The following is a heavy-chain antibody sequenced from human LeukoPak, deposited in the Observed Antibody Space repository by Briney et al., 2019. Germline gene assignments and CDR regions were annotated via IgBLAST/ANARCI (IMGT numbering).Heavy chain of an antibody. CDR3: TRAYYDFWSGYYG. Sequence: GGSLRLSCAASGFTFSSYSMNWVRQAPGKGLEWVGFIRSKAYGGTTEYAASVKGRFTISRDDSKSIAYLQMNSLKTEDTAVYYCTRAYYDFWSGYYGWGQGTLVTVSS. J-gene: IGHJ4*02. V-gene: IGHV3-49*04. CDR2: IRSKAYGGTT. D-gene: IGHD3-3*01. CDR1: GFTFSSYS.